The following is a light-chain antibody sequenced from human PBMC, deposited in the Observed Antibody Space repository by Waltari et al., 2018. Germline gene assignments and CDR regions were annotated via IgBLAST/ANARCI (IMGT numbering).Light chain of an antibody. V-gene: IGKV2-28*01. CDR2: LGC. Sequence: DMGMTQSPLSLPFTPGEPSSISCRPSPSLLYSTGYNYLDWYLQQPGQSPQLLIYLGCNRAAGVPDRFSGSGSGTDFTLKISRVEAEDVGVYYCMQALQTPQFTFGPGTKVDIK. CDR3: MQALQTPQFT. J-gene: IGKJ3*01. CDR1: PSLLYSTGYNY.